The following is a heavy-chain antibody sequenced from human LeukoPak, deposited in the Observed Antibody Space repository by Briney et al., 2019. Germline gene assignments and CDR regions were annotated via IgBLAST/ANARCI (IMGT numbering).Heavy chain of an antibody. J-gene: IGHJ4*02. CDR3: ARDQEGFDY. V-gene: IGHV1-46*01. CDR1: GYTFTSNY. CDR2: TYPRDGST. Sequence: ASVKVSCKASGYTFTSNYIHWVRQTPGQGLEWMGMTYPRDGSTSYAQKFQGRVTVTRDTSTSTVHMELSGLRSEDTAVYYCARDQEGFDYWGQGTLVTVSS.